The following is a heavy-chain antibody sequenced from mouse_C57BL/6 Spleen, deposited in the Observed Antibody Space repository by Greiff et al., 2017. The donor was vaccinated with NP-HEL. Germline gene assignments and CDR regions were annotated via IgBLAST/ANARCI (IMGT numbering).Heavy chain of an antibody. V-gene: IGHV5-16*01. CDR2: INYDGSST. J-gene: IGHJ2*01. Sequence: EVQLVESEGGLVQPGSSMKLSCTASGFTFSDYYMAWVRQVPEKGLEWVANINYDGSSTYYLDSLKSRFIISRDNAKNILYLQMSSLKSEDTATYYCARDGNWALDYWGQGTTLTVSS. CDR3: ARDGNWALDY. D-gene: IGHD4-1*01. CDR1: GFTFSDYY.